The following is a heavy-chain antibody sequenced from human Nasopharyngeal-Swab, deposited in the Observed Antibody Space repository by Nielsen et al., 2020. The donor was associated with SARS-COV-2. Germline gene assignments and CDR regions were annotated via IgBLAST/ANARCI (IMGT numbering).Heavy chain of an antibody. Sequence: GESLKISCAASGFTFSSYGMHLVRQAPGKGLEWVAVISYDGSNKYYAGSVKGRFTISRDNSKSTLYLQMHSLRAEDTAVYYCAKDHGEAVAGTGGWFDPWGQGTLVTVSS. CDR2: ISYDGSNK. CDR1: GFTFSSYG. V-gene: IGHV3-30*18. J-gene: IGHJ5*02. CDR3: AKDHGEAVAGTGGWFDP. D-gene: IGHD6-19*01.